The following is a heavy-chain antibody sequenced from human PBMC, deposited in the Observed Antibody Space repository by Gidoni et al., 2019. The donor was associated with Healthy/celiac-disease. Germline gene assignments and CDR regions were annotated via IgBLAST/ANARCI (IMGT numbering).Heavy chain of an antibody. CDR1: GSTVRRYA. CDR2: IIPNFGTE. Sequence: QLQLVPSGAEVKQPGSSMKVSCNASGSTVRRYAIRWVRQTPGQGPEWMGGIIPNFGTETYDQKLQGRVTITAEESTSTAYMELSSLRSEDTAVYYCARDRIAAAGVRGFDPWGQGTLVTVSS. CDR3: ARDRIAAAGVRGFDP. J-gene: IGHJ5*02. V-gene: IGHV1-69*01. D-gene: IGHD6-13*01.